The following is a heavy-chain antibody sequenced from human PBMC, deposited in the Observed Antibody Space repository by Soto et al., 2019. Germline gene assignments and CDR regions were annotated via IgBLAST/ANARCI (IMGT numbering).Heavy chain of an antibody. V-gene: IGHV5-51*01. CDR2: IYPEDSET. CDR1: GYSFTNYW. CDR3: ARRTSSSPRGGLDV. D-gene: IGHD2-15*01. Sequence: GESLKISCKGSGYSFTNYWIGWVRQMPGKDLEWIGIIYPEDSETRYSPSFQGLVTISVDKSISTAYLQWGSLKASDSALYYCARRTSSSPRGGLDVWG. J-gene: IGHJ6*02.